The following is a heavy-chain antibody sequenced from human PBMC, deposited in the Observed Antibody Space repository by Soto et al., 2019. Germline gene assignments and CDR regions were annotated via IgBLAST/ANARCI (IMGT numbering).Heavy chain of an antibody. D-gene: IGHD3-22*01. CDR3: ASHDYYDSSGYYRDHYFDS. CDR2: IIPIFGTA. CDR1: GGTFSSYA. Sequence: QVQLVQSGAEVKKPGSSVKVSCKASGGTFSSYAISWVRQAPGQGLEWMGGIIPIFGTANYAQKFQGRVTITADESTSTAYMELSSLRSEDTAVYYRASHDYYDSSGYYRDHYFDSGGQGTLVTVSS. J-gene: IGHJ4*02. V-gene: IGHV1-69*01.